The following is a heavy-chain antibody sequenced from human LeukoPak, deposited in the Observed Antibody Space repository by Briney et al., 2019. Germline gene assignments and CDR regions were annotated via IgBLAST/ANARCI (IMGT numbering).Heavy chain of an antibody. CDR3: ARDGYNVAFDI. J-gene: IGHJ3*02. V-gene: IGHV3-33*08. CDR1: GFTVRSNY. CDR2: IWYDGSNQ. Sequence: PGGSLRLSCAGSGFTVRSNYMNWVRQAPGKGLEWVAVIWYDGSNQYYADSVKGRFTISRDDSKNTLYLQMNSLRAEDTAVYYCARDGYNVAFDIWGQGTMVTVSS. D-gene: IGHD1-14*01.